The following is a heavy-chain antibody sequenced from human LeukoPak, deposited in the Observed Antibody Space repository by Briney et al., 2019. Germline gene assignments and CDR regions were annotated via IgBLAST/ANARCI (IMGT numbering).Heavy chain of an antibody. J-gene: IGHJ4*02. CDR3: AREGGGIAAGVYYFDY. V-gene: IGHV3-21*01. Sequence: GGSLRLSCAASGXTFSSYSVNWVRQAPGKGLEWVSSISSRSSYIYYADSVKGRFTISRDNAKNSLYLQMNSLRAEDTAVYYCAREGGGIAAGVYYFDYWGQGTLVTVSS. D-gene: IGHD6-13*01. CDR1: GXTFSSYS. CDR2: ISSRSSYI.